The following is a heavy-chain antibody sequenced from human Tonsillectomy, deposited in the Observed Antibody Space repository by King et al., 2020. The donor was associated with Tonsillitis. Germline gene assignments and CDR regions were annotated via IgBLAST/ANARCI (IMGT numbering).Heavy chain of an antibody. CDR3: ARVGKGRAFDI. J-gene: IGHJ3*02. V-gene: IGHV3-7*01. CDR1: GFTFSRYW. Sequence: VQLVESGGGLFQPGGSLRLSCAASGFTFSRYWMSWVRQAPGKGLEWVANIKQAGSEKYNVDFVKGRFTISNVNPKNSLYLQMNSLRAEDTAVYYCARVGKGRAFDIWGQGTMVTVSS. CDR2: IKQAGSEK.